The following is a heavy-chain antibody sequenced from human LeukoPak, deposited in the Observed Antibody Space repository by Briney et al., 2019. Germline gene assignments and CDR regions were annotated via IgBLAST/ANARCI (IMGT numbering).Heavy chain of an antibody. J-gene: IGHJ4*02. V-gene: IGHV1-69*05. CDR1: GGTFSSYA. D-gene: IGHD2-15*01. CDR2: IIPIFGTA. Sequence: APVKVSCKASGGTFSSYAISWVRQAPGQGLEWVGGIIPIFGTANYAQKFQGRVTITTDESTSTAYMELSSLRSEDTAVYYCAVQGRYCSGGCCYYFDYWGQGTLVTVSS. CDR3: AVQGRYCSGGCCYYFDY.